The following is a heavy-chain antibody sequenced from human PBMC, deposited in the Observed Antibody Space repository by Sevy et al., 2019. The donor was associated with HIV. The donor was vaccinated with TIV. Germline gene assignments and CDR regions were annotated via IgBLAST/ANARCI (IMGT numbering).Heavy chain of an antibody. CDR1: GFTFSSYA. CDR2: ISGSGGST. D-gene: IGHD5-12*01. V-gene: IGHV3-23*01. J-gene: IGHJ3*02. CDR3: AKVTPHIVATIIEDAFDI. Sequence: GGSLRLSCAASGFTFSSYAMSWVRQAPGKGLEWFSAISGSGGSTYYADSVKGRFTISRDNSKNTLYLQMNSLRAEDTAVYYCAKVTPHIVATIIEDAFDIWGQGTMVTVSS.